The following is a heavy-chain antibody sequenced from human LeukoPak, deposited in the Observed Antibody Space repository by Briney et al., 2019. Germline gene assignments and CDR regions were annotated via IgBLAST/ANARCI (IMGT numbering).Heavy chain of an antibody. J-gene: IGHJ6*02. Sequence: SETLSLTCSVSGGSISRTSYYWGWIRQPPGKGLEWIGSIYYSGSIYYNPSLKSRVTISVDTSKNQFSLNLSSVTAADTAVYYCASGATANYYYGMDVWGQGTTVTVSS. V-gene: IGHV4-39*01. CDR3: ASGATANYYYGMDV. D-gene: IGHD5-18*01. CDR2: IYYSGSI. CDR1: GGSISRTSYY.